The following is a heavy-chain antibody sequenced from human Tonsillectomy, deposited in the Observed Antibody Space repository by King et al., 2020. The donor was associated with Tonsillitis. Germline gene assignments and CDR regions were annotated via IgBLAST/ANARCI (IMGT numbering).Heavy chain of an antibody. CDR3: TRGKGAVAGLFDY. CDR2: TYYRSKWFN. J-gene: IGHJ4*02. Sequence: VQLPQSGPGLVKPSQTLSLTCAISGDSVSSNSAAWSWLRQSPSRGLEWLGRTYYRSKWFNEYAVSMNSRISINSDTSKNQFSLQVNSVTPEDTAIYFCTRGKGAVAGLFDYWAQGTLVTVSS. D-gene: IGHD6-19*01. CDR1: GDSVSSNSAA. V-gene: IGHV6-1*01.